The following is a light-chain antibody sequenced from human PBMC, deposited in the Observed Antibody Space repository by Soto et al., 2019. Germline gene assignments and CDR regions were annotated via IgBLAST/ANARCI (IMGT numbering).Light chain of an antibody. V-gene: IGLV1-44*01. J-gene: IGLJ2*01. CDR1: SSNIGSNP. CDR3: AAWDDSLHGPV. Sequence: QSVLTQPPSASGTPGQRVTISCSGSSSNIGSNPVNWYQQLPGTAPKLLIYSNYQRPSGVPDRFSGSKSGTSASLAISGLQSEDEADYYCAAWDDSLHGPVFGGGTKLTVL. CDR2: SNY.